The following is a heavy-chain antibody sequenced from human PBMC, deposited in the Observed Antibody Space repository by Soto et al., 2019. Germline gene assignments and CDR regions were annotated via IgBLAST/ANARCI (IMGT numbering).Heavy chain of an antibody. V-gene: IGHV1-2*02. CDR1: GYTFTDYY. D-gene: IGHD1-1*01. CDR2: INPNSGGP. Sequence: VASVQVSCKTSGYTFTDYYMHWVRHAPGQGLAWMGWINPNSGGPNSAQKFQGRVTMTRDTSISTAYLELSRLRSDDTAVYYCARGGTTSLDYWGQGPQVTV. CDR3: ARGGTTSLDY. J-gene: IGHJ4*02.